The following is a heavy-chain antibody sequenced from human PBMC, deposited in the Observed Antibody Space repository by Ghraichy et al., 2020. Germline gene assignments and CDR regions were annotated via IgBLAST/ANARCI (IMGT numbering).Heavy chain of an antibody. CDR1: GYTFTSYG. Sequence: ASVKVSCKASGYTFTSYGISWVRQAPGQGLEWMGWISAYNGNTNYAQKLQGRVTMTTDTSTSTAYMELRSLRSDDTAVYYCARDRLARYYYDSSGYYSYFQHWGQGTLVTVSS. V-gene: IGHV1-18*01. CDR2: ISAYNGNT. J-gene: IGHJ1*01. CDR3: ARDRLARYYYDSSGYYSYFQH. D-gene: IGHD3-22*01.